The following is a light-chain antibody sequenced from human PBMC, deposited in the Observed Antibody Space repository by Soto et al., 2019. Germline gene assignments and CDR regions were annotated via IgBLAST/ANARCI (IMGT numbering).Light chain of an antibody. V-gene: IGKV1-6*01. CDR3: QKYDSAART. Sequence: AIQMTQSPSSLSASVGDRVTITCRASQGIRNDLGWYQQKPGKAPKLLIYAASSLQSGVPSRFSGSGSGTDFTLTITSLQPEDVATYYCQKYDSAARTFGQGTKVDIK. CDR1: QGIRND. J-gene: IGKJ1*01. CDR2: AAS.